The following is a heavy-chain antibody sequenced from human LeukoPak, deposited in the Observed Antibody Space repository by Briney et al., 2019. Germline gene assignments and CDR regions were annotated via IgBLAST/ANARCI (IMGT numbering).Heavy chain of an antibody. CDR2: IYTSGST. CDR1: GGSISSYY. J-gene: IGHJ4*02. Sequence: ASETLSLTCTVSGGSISSYYWSWIRQPAGKGLEWIGRIYTSGSTNYNPSLKSRVTMSVDTSKNQFSLKASSVTAADTAVYHCAGYDFWSGYYLGYWGQGTLVTVSS. CDR3: AGYDFWSGYYLGY. D-gene: IGHD3-3*01. V-gene: IGHV4-4*07.